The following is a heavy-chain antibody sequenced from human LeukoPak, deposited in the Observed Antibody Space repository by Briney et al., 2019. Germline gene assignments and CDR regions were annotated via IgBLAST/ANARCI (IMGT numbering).Heavy chain of an antibody. J-gene: IGHJ4*02. CDR3: ARLWGAATIFDL. CDR2: INEDGSAK. CDR1: EFTFSTFW. D-gene: IGHD5-12*01. V-gene: IGHV3-7*01. Sequence: GGSLRLSCVASEFTFSTFWMSWVRQAPGKGLEWVANINEDGSAKYYVDSVKGRFTVSRDNAENSLYLQTNSLRAEDTAIYYCARLWGAATIFDLWGQGALVTVSS.